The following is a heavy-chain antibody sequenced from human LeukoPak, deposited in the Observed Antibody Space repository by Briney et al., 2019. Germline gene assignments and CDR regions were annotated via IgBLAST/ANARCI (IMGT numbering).Heavy chain of an antibody. J-gene: IGHJ6*02. Sequence: SVKVSCKASGGTFSSYAISWVQQAPGQGLEWMGGIIPIFGTANYAQKFQGRVTITADESTSTAYMELSSLRSEDTAVYYCARDWLDIVLMVPFYGMDVWGQGTTVTVSS. CDR3: ARDWLDIVLMVPFYGMDV. D-gene: IGHD2-8*01. V-gene: IGHV1-69*13. CDR2: IIPIFGTA. CDR1: GGTFSSYA.